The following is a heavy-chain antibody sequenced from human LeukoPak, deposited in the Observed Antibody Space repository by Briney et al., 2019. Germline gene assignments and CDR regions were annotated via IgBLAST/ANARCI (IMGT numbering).Heavy chain of an antibody. J-gene: IGHJ4*02. D-gene: IGHD2-15*01. CDR2: TKQDGSEN. V-gene: IGHV3-7*04. CDR3: ARDRGHHFDY. CDR1: GFTFSSYW. Sequence: GGSLRLSCAASGFTFSSYWMSWVRQAPGKGLEWVANTKQDGSENYYVDSVKGRFTISRDNGKNSLYLQMNSLRAEDTAVYYCARDRGHHFDYWGQGTLVTVSS.